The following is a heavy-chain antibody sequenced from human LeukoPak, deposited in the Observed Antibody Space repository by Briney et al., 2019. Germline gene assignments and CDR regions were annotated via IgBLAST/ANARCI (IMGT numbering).Heavy chain of an antibody. D-gene: IGHD2-15*01. CDR2: IIPILGIA. CDR3: ARGSYCSGGSCYHYGMDV. J-gene: IGHJ6*02. V-gene: IGHV1-69*04. Sequence: SVKVSCTASGGTFSSYAISWVRQAPGQGLEWMGRIIPILGIANYAQKFQGRVTITADKSTSTAYMELSSLRSEDTAVYYCARGSYCSGGSCYHYGMDVWGQGTTVTVSS. CDR1: GGTFSSYA.